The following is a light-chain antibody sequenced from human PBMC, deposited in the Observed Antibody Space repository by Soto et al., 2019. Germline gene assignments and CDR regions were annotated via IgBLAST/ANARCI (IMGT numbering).Light chain of an antibody. J-gene: IGKJ1*01. CDR2: DVS. CDR1: EDVSSS. V-gene: IGKV3-11*01. Sequence: DIVLTQSPATLSLSPGERATLSCSASEDVSSSLAWYQQKPGQSPRLLIYDVSNRATGIPARFSGSGSGADFTLTISSLEPDDFAVYYCQQRYNWPRTFGQGTKVDIK. CDR3: QQRYNWPRT.